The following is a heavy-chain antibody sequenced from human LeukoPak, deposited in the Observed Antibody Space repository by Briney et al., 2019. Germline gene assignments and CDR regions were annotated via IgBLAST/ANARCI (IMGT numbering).Heavy chain of an antibody. CDR3: AREVLKDSLDY. Sequence: GRSLRLSCAASGFTFRDYWMSWVRQAPGKGLEWVASIKRDGSAKEYVDSVKGRFTISRDNTQNSMYLQMNSLRAEDTAVYYCAREVLKDSLDYWGQGTLVTVSS. CDR1: GFTFRDYW. D-gene: IGHD1-14*01. CDR2: IKRDGSAK. J-gene: IGHJ4*02. V-gene: IGHV3-7*04.